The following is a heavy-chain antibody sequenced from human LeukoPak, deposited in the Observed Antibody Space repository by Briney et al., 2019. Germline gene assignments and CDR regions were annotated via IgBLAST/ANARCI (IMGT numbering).Heavy chain of an antibody. CDR2: IYYTGNT. CDR1: RGSITGYY. J-gene: IGHJ4*02. V-gene: IGHV4-59*08. CDR3: ARQPAATASFDY. D-gene: IGHD2-2*01. Sequence: PSETLSLTRRVPRGSITGYYWSWIRPPPRKPLGWIAYIYYTGNTNYNHPLKSRANISVDTSKNQFSLQLTSVTAADTAVYYCARQPAATASFDYWGQGTLVTVSS.